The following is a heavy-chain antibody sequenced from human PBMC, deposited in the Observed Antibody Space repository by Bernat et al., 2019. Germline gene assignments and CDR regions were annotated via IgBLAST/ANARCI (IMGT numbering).Heavy chain of an antibody. CDR2: IYYSGST. CDR1: GGSISSSSYY. V-gene: IGHV4-39*01. J-gene: IGHJ4*02. D-gene: IGHD2-2*01. Sequence: QLQLQESGPGLVKPSETLSLTCTVSGGSISSSSYYWGWIRQPPGKGLEWIGSIYYSGSTYYNPSLKSRVTTSVDTSKNQFSLKLSSVTAADTAVYYCARVPATARIFDYWGQGTLVTVSS. CDR3: ARVPATARIFDY.